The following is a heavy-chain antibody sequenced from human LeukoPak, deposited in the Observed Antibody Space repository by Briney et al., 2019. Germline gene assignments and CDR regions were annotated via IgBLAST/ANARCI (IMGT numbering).Heavy chain of an antibody. J-gene: IGHJ4*02. D-gene: IGHD5-24*01. V-gene: IGHV5-51*01. CDR1: GYSFTSYW. Sequence: GESLKISCKGSGYSFTSYWIGWVRQMPGKGLECMGIIYPGDSDTRYSPSFQGQVTISADKSISTAYLQWSSLNASDTAMYYCARASSRRWLQLDYWGQGTLVTVSS. CDR2: IYPGDSDT. CDR3: ARASSRRWLQLDY.